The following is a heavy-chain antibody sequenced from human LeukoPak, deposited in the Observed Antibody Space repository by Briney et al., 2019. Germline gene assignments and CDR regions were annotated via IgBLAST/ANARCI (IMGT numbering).Heavy chain of an antibody. CDR3: ARAVSYYYGSDYYYYGMDV. D-gene: IGHD3-10*01. V-gene: IGHV3-20*04. J-gene: IGHJ6*02. CDR2: IHWSSGST. Sequence: GGSLRLSCAASGFTFDDYGMSWVRQAPGKGLEWVSGIHWSSGSTGYADSVKGRFTISRDNAKNSLYLQMNSLRAEDTALYYCARAVSYYYGSDYYYYGMDVWGQGTTVTVPS. CDR1: GFTFDDYG.